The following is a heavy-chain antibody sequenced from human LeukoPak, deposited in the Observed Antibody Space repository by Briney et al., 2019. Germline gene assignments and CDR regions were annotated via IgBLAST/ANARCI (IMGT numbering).Heavy chain of an antibody. CDR3: ARLAVCGGDCFSGGVDFDY. V-gene: IGHV3-7*05. J-gene: IGHJ4*02. CDR2: IKQDGSEK. D-gene: IGHD2-21*02. CDR1: GFTFSSYW. Sequence: GGSLRLSCAASGFTFSSYWMSWVRQAPGKGLEWVANIKQDGSEKSYVDSVKGRFTISRDNAKNSLYLQMNSLRAEDTAVYYCARLAVCGGDCFSGGVDFDYWGQGTLVTVSS.